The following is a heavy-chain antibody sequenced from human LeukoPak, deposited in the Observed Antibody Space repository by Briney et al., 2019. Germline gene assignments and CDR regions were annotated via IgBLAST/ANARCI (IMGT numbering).Heavy chain of an antibody. D-gene: IGHD6-19*01. Sequence: SETLSLTCTVSGGSVSSSSYYWGWIRQPPGKGLRWIGSIYYSRSTYYNPSLKSRVTMSVDTTKNQFSLKLSSVTAADTAVYYCASEPGSGWYYFDYWGQGTLVTVSS. J-gene: IGHJ4*02. CDR2: IYYSRST. V-gene: IGHV4-39*01. CDR1: GGSVSSSSYY. CDR3: ASEPGSGWYYFDY.